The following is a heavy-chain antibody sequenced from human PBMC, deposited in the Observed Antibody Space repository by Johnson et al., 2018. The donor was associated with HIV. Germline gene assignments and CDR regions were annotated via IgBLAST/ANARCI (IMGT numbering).Heavy chain of an antibody. CDR3: AKNSAAFVI. V-gene: IGHV3-30*04. Sequence: QMLLVESGGGVVQPGRSLRLSCAASGFTFSSYAMHWVRQAPGKGLEWVAVISYDGSKKYYADSVKGRFTISRDNSKNTMDLQMNSLRAEDTAVYYCAKNSAAFVIWGQGTMVTVSS. CDR2: ISYDGSKK. CDR1: GFTFSSYA. J-gene: IGHJ3*02. D-gene: IGHD2/OR15-2a*01.